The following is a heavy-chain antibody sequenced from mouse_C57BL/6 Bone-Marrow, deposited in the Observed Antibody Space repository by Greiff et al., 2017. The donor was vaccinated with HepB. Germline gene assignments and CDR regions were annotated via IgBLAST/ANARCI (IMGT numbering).Heavy chain of an antibody. CDR2: INPSSGYT. D-gene: IGHD2-3*01. V-gene: IGHV1-7*01. Sequence: QVQLQQSGAELAKPGASVKLSCKASGYTFTSYWMHWVKQRPGKGLEWIGYINPSSGYTKYNQKLQDQSTFTADNSTSTAYMQLRSLTYEDSAVYYCARDDGYYGGAMDYWGQGTSVTVSS. J-gene: IGHJ4*01. CDR1: GYTFTSYW. CDR3: ARDDGYYGGAMDY.